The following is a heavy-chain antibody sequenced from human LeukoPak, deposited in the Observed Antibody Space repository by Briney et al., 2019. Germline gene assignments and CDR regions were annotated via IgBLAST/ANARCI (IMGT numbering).Heavy chain of an antibody. CDR3: AKDQMGITMVREARDYFDY. Sequence: GGSLRLSCAASGFTFSSNFMSWVRQAPGKGLEWVSGISGSAMSTYYADFVKGRFTISRDNSKDTLYLQMNSLGAEDTAVYYCAKDQMGITMVREARDYFDYWGQGSLVTVSS. CDR2: ISGSAMST. D-gene: IGHD3-10*01. J-gene: IGHJ4*02. CDR1: GFTFSSNF. V-gene: IGHV3-23*01.